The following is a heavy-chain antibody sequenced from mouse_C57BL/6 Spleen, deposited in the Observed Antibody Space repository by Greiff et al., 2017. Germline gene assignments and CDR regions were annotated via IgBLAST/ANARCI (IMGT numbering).Heavy chain of an antibody. V-gene: IGHV14-2*01. CDR2: IDPEDGET. J-gene: IGHJ2*01. Sequence: EVKLVESGAELVKPGASVKLSCTASGFNIKDYYMHWVKQRTEQGLEWIGRIDPEDGETKYAPKFQGKATITADTSSNTAYLQLSSLTSEDTAVYYCAFYGSSPYYFDYWGQGTTLTVSS. D-gene: IGHD1-1*01. CDR1: GFNIKDYY. CDR3: AFYGSSPYYFDY.